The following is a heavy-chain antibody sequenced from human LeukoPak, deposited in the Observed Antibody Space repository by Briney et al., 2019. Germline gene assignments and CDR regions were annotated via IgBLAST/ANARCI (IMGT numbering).Heavy chain of an antibody. V-gene: IGHV3-21*01. Sequence: GGSLTLSWVASAFTFSTYGTKWVRHAPRKRLEWVSSITSSRSSLYYADSVKGRFTNSRDNAKNSLYLQMNSLRAEDTAVYYCARDGGYCSGGSCNNWFDPWGQGTLVTVSS. CDR2: ITSSRSSL. CDR1: AFTFSTYG. CDR3: ARDGGYCSGGSCNNWFDP. J-gene: IGHJ5*02. D-gene: IGHD2-15*01.